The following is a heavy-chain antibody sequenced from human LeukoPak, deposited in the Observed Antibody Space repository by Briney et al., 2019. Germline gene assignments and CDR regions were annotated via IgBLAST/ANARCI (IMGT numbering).Heavy chain of an antibody. J-gene: IGHJ1*01. D-gene: IGHD3-22*01. CDR3: ARAPSEIGGYYPEYFRH. Sequence: GGSLRLSCAASGFTFSTYWMHWVRQAPGKGLVWASRIKSDGSTNYADSVKGRFTISRDNASNTLSLQMNSLRPEDTGVYYCARAPSEIGGYYPEYFRHWGQGTLVTVSS. CDR1: GFTFSTYW. V-gene: IGHV3-74*01. CDR2: IKSDGST.